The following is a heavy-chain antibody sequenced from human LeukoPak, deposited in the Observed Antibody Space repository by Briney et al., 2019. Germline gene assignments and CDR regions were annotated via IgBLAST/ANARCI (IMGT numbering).Heavy chain of an antibody. CDR1: GYTFTSYY. CDR2: INPSGGST. CDR3: ARDRLPLDYYYYYGMDV. J-gene: IGHJ6*02. D-gene: IGHD3-16*01. Sequence: ASVKVSCKASGYTFTSYYMHWVRQAPGQGLEWMGIINPSGGSTSYAQKFRGRVTMTRDTSTSTVYMELSSLRSEDTAVYYCARDRLPLDYYYYYGMDVWGQGTTVTVSS. V-gene: IGHV1-46*01.